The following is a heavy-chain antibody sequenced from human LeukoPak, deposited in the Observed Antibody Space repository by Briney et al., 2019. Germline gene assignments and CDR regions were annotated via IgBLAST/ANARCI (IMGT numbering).Heavy chain of an antibody. CDR2: INHSGST. CDR1: GGSFSGYY. D-gene: IGHD5-12*01. J-gene: IGHJ3*02. Sequence: PSETPSLTCAVYGGSFSGYYWSWIRQPPGKGLEWIGEINHSGSTNYNPSLKSRVTISVDTSKNQFSLKLSSVTAADTAVYYCARMRARRAFDIGGQGTMVTVSS. V-gene: IGHV4-34*01. CDR3: ARMRARRAFDI.